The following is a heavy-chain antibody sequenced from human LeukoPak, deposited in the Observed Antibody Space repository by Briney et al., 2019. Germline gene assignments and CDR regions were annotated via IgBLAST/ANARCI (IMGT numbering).Heavy chain of an antibody. CDR1: GFTFSSHA. Sequence: SGGSLRLSCAASGFTFSSHAMSWVRQAPGKGLEWVSSISGSGGSTYYADSVKGRFTISRDNPKTTLYLQMNSLRAEDTAVYYCAKIQGYCSSTSCYAMWFDYWGQGTLVTVSS. CDR3: AKIQGYCSSTSCYAMWFDY. V-gene: IGHV3-23*01. D-gene: IGHD2-2*01. J-gene: IGHJ4*02. CDR2: ISGSGGST.